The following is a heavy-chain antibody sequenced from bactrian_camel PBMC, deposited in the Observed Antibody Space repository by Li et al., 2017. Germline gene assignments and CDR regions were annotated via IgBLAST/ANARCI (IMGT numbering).Heavy chain of an antibody. CDR1: GDTIGRYC. V-gene: IGHV3S55*01. CDR3: AKGPGYYSEWDA. CDR2: IESDGST. J-gene: IGHJ6*01. Sequence: HVQLVESGGGSVQAGGSLRLSCAASGDTIGRYCMGWFRQIPDKEREGVAGIESDGSTSYADSVKGRFTISQDSAKNILYLQMHSLKPEDTAMYFCAKGPGYYSEWDAWGQGTQVTVS. D-gene: IGHD4*01.